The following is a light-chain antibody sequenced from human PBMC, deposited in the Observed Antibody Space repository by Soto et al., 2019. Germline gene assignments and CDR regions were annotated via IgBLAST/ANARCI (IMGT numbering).Light chain of an antibody. V-gene: IGKV1-39*01. CDR1: QSISSC. CDR3: QQSYSTPIT. Sequence: DIKITQSPSPLSPSVGDRVTIPCRASQSISSCLTWYQQKPGKAPKLLIYTASSLQSGVPSRFSGRGSGTDFTPTISSLHPEDLATYHSQQSYSTPITFGQGTRLE. J-gene: IGKJ5*01. CDR2: TAS.